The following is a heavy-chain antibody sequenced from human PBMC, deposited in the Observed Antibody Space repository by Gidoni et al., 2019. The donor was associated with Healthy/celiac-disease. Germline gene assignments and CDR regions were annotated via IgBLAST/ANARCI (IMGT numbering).Heavy chain of an antibody. V-gene: IGHV3-23*01. CDR2: ISGSGCST. Sequence: EVQLLESGGGLVQPGGSMRLSCAASGFTFSSYAMILVRQAPGKGLEWVSAISGSGCSTYYADSVTCRFTISRDNAKNTLDLQMNSLRAEDTALYYCAKDDDRVFHDAFDIWGQGTMVTVSS. D-gene: IGHD2-21*01. J-gene: IGHJ3*02. CDR3: AKDDDRVFHDAFDI. CDR1: GFTFSSYA.